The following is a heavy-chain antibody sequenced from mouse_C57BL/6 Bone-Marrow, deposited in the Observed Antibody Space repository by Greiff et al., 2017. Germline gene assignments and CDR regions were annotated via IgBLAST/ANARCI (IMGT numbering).Heavy chain of an antibody. CDR1: GFNIKDDY. V-gene: IGHV14-4*01. Sequence: EVQRVESGAELVRPGASVKLSCTASGFNIKDDYMHWVKQRPEQGLEWIGWIDPENGDTEYASKFQGKATITADTSSNTAYLQLSSLTSEDTAVYYCTTLGLLLFDYWGQGTTLTVSS. D-gene: IGHD1-1*01. J-gene: IGHJ2*01. CDR2: IDPENGDT. CDR3: TTLGLLLFDY.